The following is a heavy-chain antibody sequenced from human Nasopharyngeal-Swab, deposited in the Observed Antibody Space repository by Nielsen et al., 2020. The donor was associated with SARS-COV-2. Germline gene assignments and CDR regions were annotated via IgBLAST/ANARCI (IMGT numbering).Heavy chain of an antibody. CDR1: GFSISSYY. J-gene: IGHJ3*02. V-gene: IGHV4-59*13. D-gene: IGHD5-18*01. CDR3: ARGAEYSYGYYAFDI. Sequence: SETLSLTCTVSGFSISSYYWTWIRQPPGKGLEWSAFFYYSGSIHYNPSLKSPVTISLDTSKKQFSLRLNSLTAADTAVYYCARGAEYSYGYYAFDIWGPGTMVTVSS. CDR2: FYYSGSI.